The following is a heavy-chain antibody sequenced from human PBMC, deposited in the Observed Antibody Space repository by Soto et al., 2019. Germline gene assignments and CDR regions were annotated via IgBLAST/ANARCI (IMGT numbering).Heavy chain of an antibody. CDR2: ISGSGGST. J-gene: IGHJ6*02. CDR3: AKALWQLALKDYYYYGMDV. CDR1: GFTFSSYA. D-gene: IGHD6-13*01. V-gene: IGHV3-23*01. Sequence: GGSLRLSCAASGFTFSSYAMSWVRQAPGKGLEWVSAISGSGGSTYYADSVKGRFTISRDNSKNTLYLQMNSLRAEDTAVYYCAKALWQLALKDYYYYGMDVWGQGTTVTVSS.